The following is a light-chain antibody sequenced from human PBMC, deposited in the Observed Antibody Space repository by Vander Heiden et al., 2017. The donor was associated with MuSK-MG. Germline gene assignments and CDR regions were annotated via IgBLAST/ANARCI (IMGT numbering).Light chain of an antibody. Sequence: EIVLTQSPGTLSLSPGERATLSCRASQSVSSSYLVWYQQKPGQAPRLLIYGASSRATGIPDRFSGSGSGTDFTLTISSREPEDFAVYYCQQAGSSLRTFGQGTKVEIK. CDR2: GAS. V-gene: IGKV3-20*01. CDR1: QSVSSSY. J-gene: IGKJ1*01. CDR3: QQAGSSLRT.